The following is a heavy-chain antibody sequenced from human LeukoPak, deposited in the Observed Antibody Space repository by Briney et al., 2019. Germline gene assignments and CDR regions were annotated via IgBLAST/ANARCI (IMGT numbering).Heavy chain of an antibody. CDR2: ICINGGST. CDR3: VKGLKDPSDYYYYGMDV. D-gene: IGHD2-21*01. CDR1: GFTFSRYA. V-gene: IGHV3-64*05. Sequence: GGSLRLSCSASGFTFSRYAMHWVRQAPGKGLEYVSGICINGGSTYYADSVKGRFTISRDNSKNTLYVQMSSLRAEDTAVYYCVKGLKDPSDYYYYGMDVWGQGTTVTVSS. J-gene: IGHJ6*02.